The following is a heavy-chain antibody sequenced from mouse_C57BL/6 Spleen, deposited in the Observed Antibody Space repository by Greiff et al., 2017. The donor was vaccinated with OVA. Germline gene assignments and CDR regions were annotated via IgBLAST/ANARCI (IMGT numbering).Heavy chain of an antibody. D-gene: IGHD2-4*01. CDR2: INYDGSST. Sequence: EVQRVESEGGLVQPGSSMKLSCTASGFTFSDYYMAWVRQVPEKGLEWVANINYDGSSTYYLDSLKSRFIISRDNAKNILYLQMSSLKSEDTATYYCAREDYDYDGIWWYFDVWGTGTTVTVSS. V-gene: IGHV5-16*01. J-gene: IGHJ1*03. CDR1: GFTFSDYY. CDR3: AREDYDYDGIWWYFDV.